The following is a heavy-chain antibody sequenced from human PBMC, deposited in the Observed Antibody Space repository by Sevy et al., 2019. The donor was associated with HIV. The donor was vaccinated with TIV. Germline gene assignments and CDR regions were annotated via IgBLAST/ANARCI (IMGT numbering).Heavy chain of an antibody. V-gene: IGHV1-46*03. CDR2: INPTSSST. Sequence: ASVKVSCKASGYTFTNYYIHWVRQAPGQGLQWMGVINPTSSSTHYPQKFQGRVTMTRDTSTSTVSMDLSSLRSEDTAVYYCARGDGTDRCFDYWGQGTLVTVSS. CDR1: GYTFTNYY. CDR3: ARGDGTDRCFDY. D-gene: IGHD6-13*01. J-gene: IGHJ4*02.